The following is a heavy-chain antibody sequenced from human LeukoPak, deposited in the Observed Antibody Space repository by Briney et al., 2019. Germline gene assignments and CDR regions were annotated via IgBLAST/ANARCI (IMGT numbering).Heavy chain of an antibody. D-gene: IGHD6-13*01. Sequence: GGSLRLSCAASGFTFSSYEMNWVRQAQGKGLEWVSYISSSGSTIYYADSVKGRFTISRDNAKNSLYLQMNSLRAEDTAVYYCARVGAAADVDYWGQGTLVTVSS. CDR3: ARVGAAADVDY. CDR1: GFTFSSYE. V-gene: IGHV3-48*03. CDR2: ISSSGSTI. J-gene: IGHJ4*02.